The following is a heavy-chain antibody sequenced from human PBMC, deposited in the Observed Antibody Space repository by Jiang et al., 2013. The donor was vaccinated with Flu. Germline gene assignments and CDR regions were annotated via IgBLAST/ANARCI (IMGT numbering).Heavy chain of an antibody. D-gene: IGHD3-3*01. CDR2: IIPIFGTA. CDR3: ARTEGITIFGVVTPFYFDY. V-gene: IGHV1-69*01. Sequence: IIPIFGTANYAQKFQGRVTITADESTSTAYMELSSLRSEDTAVYYCARTEGITIFGVVTPFYFDYWGQGTLVTVSS. J-gene: IGHJ4*02.